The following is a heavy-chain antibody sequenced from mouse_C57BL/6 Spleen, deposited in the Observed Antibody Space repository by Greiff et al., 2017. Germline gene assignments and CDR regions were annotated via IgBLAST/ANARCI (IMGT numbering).Heavy chain of an antibody. J-gene: IGHJ4*01. V-gene: IGHV1-69*01. CDR1: GYTFTSYW. CDR3: ARHYDRAMEY. Sequence: QVQLQQPGAELVMPGASVKLSCKASGYTFTSYWMHWVKQRPGQGLEWIGEIDPSDSYTNYNQKFKGKATLTVDKSSSTADMQLSSLTSEDSAGYYCARHYDRAMEYWGQGTSVTVSS. D-gene: IGHD2-4*01. CDR2: IDPSDSYT.